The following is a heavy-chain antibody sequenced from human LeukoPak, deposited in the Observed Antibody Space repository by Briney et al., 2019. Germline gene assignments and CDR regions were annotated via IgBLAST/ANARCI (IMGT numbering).Heavy chain of an antibody. V-gene: IGHV3-7*03. CDR1: GFTFSNYW. CDR3: AKGPTVRGVIGYFDY. D-gene: IGHD3-10*01. CDR2: IKTDGSEK. Sequence: GGSLRLSCEGSGFTFSNYWMGWVRQAPGKGLQWVANIKTDGSEKYYVDSVKGRFTISRDNAKNSLYLQMNSLRAEDTALYYCAKGPTVRGVIGYFDYWGQGTLVTVSS. J-gene: IGHJ4*02.